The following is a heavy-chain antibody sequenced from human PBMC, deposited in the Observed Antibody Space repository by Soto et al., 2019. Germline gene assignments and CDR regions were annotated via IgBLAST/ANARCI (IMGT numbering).Heavy chain of an antibody. Sequence: GGSLRLSCAASGLRFTSYGMSWVRQAPGRGLEWVSSITSGSGVTFYADSVKGRFTISRDNAKNSLHLQMNSLRAEDTAVYYCTTYTGTYRDYWGLGTLVTVSS. V-gene: IGHV3-21*01. J-gene: IGHJ4*02. CDR2: ITSGSGVT. CDR3: TTYTGTYRDY. CDR1: GLRFTSYG. D-gene: IGHD1-26*01.